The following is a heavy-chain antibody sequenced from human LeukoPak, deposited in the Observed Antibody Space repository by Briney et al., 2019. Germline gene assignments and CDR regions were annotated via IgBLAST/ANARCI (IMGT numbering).Heavy chain of an antibody. CDR2: ISSSSSYI. Sequence: GGSLRLSXAASGFTFSSYSMNWVGQAPGKGLEWVSSISSSSSYIYYADSVKGRFTISRDNAKNSLYLQMNSLRAEDTAVYYCARDSEDYYRSSPLAAFDIWGQGTMVTVSS. J-gene: IGHJ3*02. V-gene: IGHV3-21*01. CDR1: GFTFSSYS. CDR3: ARDSEDYYRSSPLAAFDI. D-gene: IGHD3-10*01.